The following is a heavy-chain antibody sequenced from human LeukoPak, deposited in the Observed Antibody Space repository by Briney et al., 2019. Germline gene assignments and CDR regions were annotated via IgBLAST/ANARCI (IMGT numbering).Heavy chain of an antibody. CDR3: ARGWYGPDS. J-gene: IGHJ5*01. CDR2: ISRDGTIT. V-gene: IGHV3-74*01. CDR1: GVTFSGHS. D-gene: IGHD1-14*01. Sequence: PGGSLRLSCAASGVTFSGHSMHWVRQAPGKGLVWVSGISRDGTITNYADAVKGRFTISRDNAKNTLYLQMKSLRVEDTAVYSCARGWYGPDSCGQGTLVTVSS.